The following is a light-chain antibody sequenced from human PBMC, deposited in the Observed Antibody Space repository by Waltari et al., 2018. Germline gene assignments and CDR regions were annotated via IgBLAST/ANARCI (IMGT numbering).Light chain of an antibody. CDR3: GSYRSSALEAI. CDR1: SSDIGGYNY. CDR2: AVT. Sequence: QSALTQPAAVSGSPGQSITISCTGTSSDIGGYNYVSWYQQQPGKAPKLMIYAVTNRPSGVSNRFSGSKSGNTASLTISGLQAEDEAAYYCGSYRSSALEAIFGGGTKLTVL. J-gene: IGLJ2*01. V-gene: IGLV2-14*03.